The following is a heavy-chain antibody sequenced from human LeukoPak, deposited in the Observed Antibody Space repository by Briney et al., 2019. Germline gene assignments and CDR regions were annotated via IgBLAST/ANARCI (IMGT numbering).Heavy chain of an antibody. CDR2: IKQDESEI. J-gene: IGHJ4*02. CDR3: ARDIGAWSAY. CDR1: GFSVSSNY. V-gene: IGHV3-7*01. Sequence: GGSLRLSCAASGFSVSSNYMSWVRQAPGKGLEWVANIKQDESEIYYVDSVKGRFTISRDNAENSLYLQMNSLRAEDTAVYYCARDIGAWSAYWGQGTLVTVSS. D-gene: IGHD6-19*01.